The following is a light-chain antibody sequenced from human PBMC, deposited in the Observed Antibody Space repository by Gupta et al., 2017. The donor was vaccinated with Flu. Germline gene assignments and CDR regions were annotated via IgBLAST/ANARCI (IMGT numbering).Light chain of an antibody. V-gene: IGKV2-28*01. CDR3: MQALQTPNT. Sequence: DIVMTQSPLSLPVTPGEPASISCRSSQSLLHGNGYNYLDWYLQKPGQSPQLLMYLTSTRASGVPDRFSGSDSGTDFTLNITRGEADDVGIYYCMQALQTPNTFGHGTKVDIK. J-gene: IGKJ3*01. CDR1: QSLLHGNGYNY. CDR2: LTS.